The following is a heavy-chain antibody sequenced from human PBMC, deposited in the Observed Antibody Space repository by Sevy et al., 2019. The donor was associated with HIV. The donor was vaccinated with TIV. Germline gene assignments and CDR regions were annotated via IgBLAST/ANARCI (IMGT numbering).Heavy chain of an antibody. CDR2: ISRSSSYI. J-gene: IGHJ6*03. Sequence: GGSLRLSCAASGFTFSTYNMSWVRQAPGKGLEWVSSISRSSSYIYYGDSVKGRFTISRDNAKNSLYLQMNSLRAEDTALYYCAGLYCSSTSCRLGDYYMDVWGKRTTVTVSS. CDR1: GFTFSTYN. D-gene: IGHD2-2*01. V-gene: IGHV3-21*01. CDR3: AGLYCSSTSCRLGDYYMDV.